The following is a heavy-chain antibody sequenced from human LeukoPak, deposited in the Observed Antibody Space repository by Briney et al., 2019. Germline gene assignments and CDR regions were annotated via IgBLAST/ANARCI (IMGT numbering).Heavy chain of an antibody. J-gene: IGHJ6*02. D-gene: IGHD2-15*01. V-gene: IGHV3-30*18. CDR1: GFTFSNYG. Sequence: GRSLRLSCAASGFTFSNYGMDWVRQAPGKGLEWVAVISYDESDKYYADSVKGRFTISRDNSKNTLYLQMNSLIPEDTAVYYCAKGVVAATNAAYYGMDVWGQGTTVTVSS. CDR2: ISYDESDK. CDR3: AKGVVAATNAAYYGMDV.